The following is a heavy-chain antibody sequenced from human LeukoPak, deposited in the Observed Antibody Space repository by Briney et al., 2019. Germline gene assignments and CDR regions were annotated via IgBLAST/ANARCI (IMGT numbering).Heavy chain of an antibody. CDR1: GFTFSSSA. J-gene: IGHJ4*02. D-gene: IGHD2-2*02. CDR2: ISGSGGSA. CDR3: ARDWESGCSSTSCYIGHFDY. V-gene: IGHV3-23*01. Sequence: GGSLRLSCAASGFTFSSSAMTWVRQAPGKGLEWVSAISGSGGSAYYADSVQRRFTISRDNSKNTLYLQMNSLRAEDTAVYYCARDWESGCSSTSCYIGHFDYWGQGTLVTVST.